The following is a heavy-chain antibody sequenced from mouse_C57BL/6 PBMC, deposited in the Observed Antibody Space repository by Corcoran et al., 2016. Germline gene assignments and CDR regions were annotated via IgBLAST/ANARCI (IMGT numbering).Heavy chain of an antibody. J-gene: IGHJ2*01. Sequence: EVQLQQSGPELVKPGASVKISCKASGYTFTDYYMNWVKQSHGKSLEWIGDINPNNGGTSYNQKFKGKATLTVDKSSSTAYMELRSLTSEDSAVYYCARSSYSNYAFDYWGQGTTLTVSS. CDR2: INPNNGGT. D-gene: IGHD2-5*01. CDR3: ARSSYSNYAFDY. CDR1: GYTFTDYY. V-gene: IGHV1-26*01.